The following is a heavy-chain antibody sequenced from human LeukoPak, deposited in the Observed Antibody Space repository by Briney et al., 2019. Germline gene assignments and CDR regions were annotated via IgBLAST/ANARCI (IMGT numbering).Heavy chain of an antibody. Sequence: GSLRLSCAASGFTFSSYAMSWVRQPPGKGLEWIGEINHSGSTNYNPSLKSRVTISVDTSKNQFSLKLNSVTAADTAVYYCARGRRAAAPRDYWGQGTLVTVSS. CDR3: ARGRRAAAPRDY. CDR1: GFTFSSYA. CDR2: INHSGST. J-gene: IGHJ4*02. D-gene: IGHD6-25*01. V-gene: IGHV4-34*01.